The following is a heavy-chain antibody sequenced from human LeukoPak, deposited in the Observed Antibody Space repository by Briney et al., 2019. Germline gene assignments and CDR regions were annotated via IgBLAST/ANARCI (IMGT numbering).Heavy chain of an antibody. CDR2: INWNGGST. J-gene: IGHJ4*02. V-gene: IGHV3-20*04. CDR1: GFTFDDYG. CDR3: ARAGWAAAGTRGYFDY. Sequence: PGGSLRLSCAASGFTFDDYGMSWVRQAPGKGLEWVSGINWNGGSTGYADSVKGRFTISRDNAKNSLYLQMNSLRAEDTALYYCARAGWAAAGTRGYFDYWGQGTLVTVSS. D-gene: IGHD6-13*01.